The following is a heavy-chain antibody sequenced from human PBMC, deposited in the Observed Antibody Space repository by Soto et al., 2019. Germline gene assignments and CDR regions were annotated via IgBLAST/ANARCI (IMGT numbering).Heavy chain of an antibody. J-gene: IGHJ6*02. CDR2: INPSASP. CDR1: GGSFSGYY. V-gene: IGHV4-34*01. Sequence: SETLSLTCAVYGGSFSGYYWSWIRQPPGKGLEWIGEINPSASPSYNPSLKSRVTTSVDTSKKQFCLKLSAVTAADTAVYYCARAKYLWFGELGPSYYYYGMDVWGQGTTVTVSS. CDR3: ARAKYLWFGELGPSYYYYGMDV. D-gene: IGHD3-10*01.